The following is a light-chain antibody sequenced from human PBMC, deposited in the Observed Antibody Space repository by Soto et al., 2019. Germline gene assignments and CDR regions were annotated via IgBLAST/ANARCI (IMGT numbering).Light chain of an antibody. V-gene: IGKV3-15*01. Sequence: EIVMTQSPATLSVSPGERATLSCRASQSVSSNLAWYQQQPGQAPRLLIYGASTRATGIPARFSGSGSGTEFTLTISSLQYEDFAVYYCQQYNTWPYTFGQGTKLEIK. CDR2: GAS. J-gene: IGKJ2*01. CDR1: QSVSSN. CDR3: QQYNTWPYT.